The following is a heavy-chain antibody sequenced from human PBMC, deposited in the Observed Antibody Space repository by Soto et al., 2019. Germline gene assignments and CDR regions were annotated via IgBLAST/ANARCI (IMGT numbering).Heavy chain of an antibody. V-gene: IGHV3-23*01. D-gene: IGHD6-19*01. CDR3: AKGVPGIAVAGTGYFQH. Sequence: EVQLLESGGGLVQPGGSLRLSCAASGFTFSSYAMSWVRQAPGKGLEWVSGISGSGDSTYYADSVKGRFTISRDNSRNALYLHMNSLRAEDRAVYYCAKGVPGIAVAGTGYFQHWGQGTLVTVSS. CDR2: ISGSGDST. CDR1: GFTFSSYA. J-gene: IGHJ1*01.